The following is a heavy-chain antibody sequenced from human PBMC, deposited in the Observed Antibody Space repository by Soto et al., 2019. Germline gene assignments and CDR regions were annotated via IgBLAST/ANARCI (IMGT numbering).Heavy chain of an antibody. D-gene: IGHD7-27*01. CDR3: AREAPWGTTQFDY. CDR1: GGSLSDAY. CDR2: IFPGGST. Sequence: SETLSLTCTVSGGSLSDAYWSWIRQPAGKGLECIGRIFPGGSTNFNPSLRSRVTLSVDTSKNQFSLRLTSVTAADTAIYYCAREAPWGTTQFDYWVHGTLVTVSS. J-gene: IGHJ4*01. V-gene: IGHV4-4*07.